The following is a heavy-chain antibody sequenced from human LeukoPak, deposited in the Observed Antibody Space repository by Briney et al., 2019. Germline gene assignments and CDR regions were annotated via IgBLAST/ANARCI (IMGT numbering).Heavy chain of an antibody. J-gene: IGHJ4*02. CDR1: GGSISSYY. Sequence: SETLSLTCTVSGGSISSYYWSWIRQPAGKGLEWIGRIYTSGSTNYNPSLKSRVTMSVDTSKNQFSLKLSSVTAADTAVYYCARVYYYESSGYSYYFDYWGQGTLVTVSS. CDR3: ARVYYYESSGYSYYFDY. CDR2: IYTSGST. D-gene: IGHD3-22*01. V-gene: IGHV4-4*07.